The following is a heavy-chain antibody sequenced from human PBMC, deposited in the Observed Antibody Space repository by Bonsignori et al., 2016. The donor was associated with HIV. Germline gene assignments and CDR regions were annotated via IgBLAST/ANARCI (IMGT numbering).Heavy chain of an antibody. CDR3: SRSYGYFDL. V-gene: IGHV3-48*02. Sequence: VRQAPGKGLEWLSYISRSTTTIYYADSVKGRFTISRDNAKNSLYLQMNSLRDEDTAVYYCSRSYGYFDLWGRGTLVTVSS. CDR2: ISRSTTTI. J-gene: IGHJ2*01.